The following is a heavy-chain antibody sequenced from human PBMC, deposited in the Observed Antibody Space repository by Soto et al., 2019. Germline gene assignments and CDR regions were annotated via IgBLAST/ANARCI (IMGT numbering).Heavy chain of an antibody. Sequence: QVQLVQSGAEVKRPGSSVKVSCKASGDTFNFYSINWVRQAPGLGLEWMGRVNPIVSMSNYAQKFQGRVTMSADKSTITAYMEISSLRSEDTAIYYCASSYGSGSRAFDYWGQGALVTVSS. CDR2: VNPIVSMS. J-gene: IGHJ4*02. CDR1: GDTFNFYS. CDR3: ASSYGSGSRAFDY. V-gene: IGHV1-69*02. D-gene: IGHD3-10*01.